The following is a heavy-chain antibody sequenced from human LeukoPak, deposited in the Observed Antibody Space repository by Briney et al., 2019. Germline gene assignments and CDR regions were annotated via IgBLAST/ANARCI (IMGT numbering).Heavy chain of an antibody. CDR2: IRYDGSNK. Sequence: GGSLRLSCAASGFTFSSYWMSWVRQAPGKGLEWVAFIRYDGSNKYYADSVKGRFTISRDNSKNTLYLQMNSLRAEDTAVYYCAKIGTTGTPDAFDIWGQGTMVTVSS. J-gene: IGHJ3*02. CDR3: AKIGTTGTPDAFDI. D-gene: IGHD1-1*01. V-gene: IGHV3-30*02. CDR1: GFTFSSYW.